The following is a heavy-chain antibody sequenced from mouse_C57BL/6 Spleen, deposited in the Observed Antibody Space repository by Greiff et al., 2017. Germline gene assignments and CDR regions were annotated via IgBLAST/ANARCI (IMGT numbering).Heavy chain of an antibody. CDR3: ARSGYYGSEGYFDV. J-gene: IGHJ1*03. CDR2: INPNNGGT. Sequence: EVQLQQSGPELVKPGASVKISCKASGYTFTDYYMNWVKQSPGQSLEWIGDINPNNGGTRYNQKFKGKATFTVDKSSSTAYMELRSLTSEDSAVYYCARSGYYGSEGYFDVWGTGTTVTVSS. CDR1: GYTFTDYY. D-gene: IGHD1-1*01. V-gene: IGHV1-26*01.